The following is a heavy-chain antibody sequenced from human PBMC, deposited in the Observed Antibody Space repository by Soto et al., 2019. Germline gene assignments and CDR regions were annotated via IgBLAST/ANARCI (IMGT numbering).Heavy chain of an antibody. CDR1: GYTFTSYV. D-gene: IGHD6-13*01. CDR2: ISAYNGNT. Sequence: ASVKVSCKASGYTFTSYVISWVRQAPGQGLERMGWISAYNGNTNYAQKLQGRVTMTTDTSTSTAYMELRSLRSDDTAVYYCARGEAVAGTDYYYVMDVWGQGTTVTVSS. V-gene: IGHV1-18*01. J-gene: IGHJ6*02. CDR3: ARGEAVAGTDYYYVMDV.